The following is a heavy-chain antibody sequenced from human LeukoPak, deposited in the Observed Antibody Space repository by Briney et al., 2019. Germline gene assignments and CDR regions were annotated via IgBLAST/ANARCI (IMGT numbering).Heavy chain of an antibody. Sequence: GGSLRLSCAASGFTFSGYAMHWVRQAPGKGLEWVALISYDGSNKYYADSVKGRFTISRDNSKNTLYLQMNSLRAEDTAVYYCASGYCSGGSCYNYWGQGSLVTVSS. CDR3: ASGYCSGGSCYNY. V-gene: IGHV3-30-3*01. CDR2: ISYDGSNK. J-gene: IGHJ4*02. CDR1: GFTFSGYA. D-gene: IGHD2-15*01.